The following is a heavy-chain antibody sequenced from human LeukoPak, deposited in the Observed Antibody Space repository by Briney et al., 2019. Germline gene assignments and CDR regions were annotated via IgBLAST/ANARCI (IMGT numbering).Heavy chain of an antibody. J-gene: IGHJ4*02. D-gene: IGHD4-17*01. CDR2: IYYSGST. V-gene: IGHV4-59*01. CDR3: ATDKYMDGDYVGWSY. CDR1: GGFISSYY. Sequence: SETLSLTCTVSGGFISSYYWSWIRQPPGKGLEWIGYIYYSGSTNYNPSLKSRVTISVDTSKNQFSLKLSSVTAADTAVYYCATDKYMDGDYVGWSYWGQGALVTVSS.